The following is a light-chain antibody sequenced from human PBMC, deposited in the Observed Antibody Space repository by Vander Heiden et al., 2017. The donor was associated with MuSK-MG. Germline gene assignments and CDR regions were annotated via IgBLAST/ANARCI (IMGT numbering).Light chain of an antibody. Sequence: EIVFTQSPATLSLSPGERATLSCRASQSVSSYLAGYQQKPGQAPRLLIYEASNRATGIKDRSSGSGSGTDFTLTSSSIEPEDCAGYDGPQRRTFGGGTKVXIK. V-gene: IGKV3-11*01. J-gene: IGKJ4*01. CDR2: EAS. CDR1: QSVSSY. CDR3: PQRRT.